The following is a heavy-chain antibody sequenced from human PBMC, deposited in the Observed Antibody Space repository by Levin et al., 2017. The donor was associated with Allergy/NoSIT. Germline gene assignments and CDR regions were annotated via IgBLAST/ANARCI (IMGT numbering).Heavy chain of an antibody. Sequence: GESLKISCAASGFTFSSYGMHWVRQAPGKGLEWVAVIWDDGYKKYYADSVKGRFTISRDNSKNTLYLQMNSLRAEDTAVYYSARVLRFYYYYYMDVWGKGTTVTVSS. V-gene: IGHV3-33*01. CDR3: ARVLRFYYYYYMDV. D-gene: IGHD5-12*01. CDR2: IWDDGYKK. J-gene: IGHJ6*03. CDR1: GFTFSSYG.